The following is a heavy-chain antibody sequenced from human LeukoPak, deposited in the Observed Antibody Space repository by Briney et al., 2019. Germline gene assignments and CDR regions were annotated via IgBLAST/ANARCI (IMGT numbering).Heavy chain of an antibody. CDR3: ARGMGYYDFWSGYYTPGIMDV. V-gene: IGHV3-11*01. D-gene: IGHD3-3*01. Sequence: PGGSLRLSCAASGFTFSDYYMSWIRQAPGKGLEWVSYISSSGSTIYYADSVKGRFTISRDNAKNSLYLQMNSLRAEDTAVYYCARGMGYYDFWSGYYTPGIMDVWGKGTTVTVSS. CDR2: ISSSGSTI. CDR1: GFTFSDYY. J-gene: IGHJ6*04.